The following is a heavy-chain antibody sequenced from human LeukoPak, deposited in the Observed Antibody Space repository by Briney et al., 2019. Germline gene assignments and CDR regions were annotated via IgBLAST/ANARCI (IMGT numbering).Heavy chain of an antibody. CDR3: ATDRQLAY. V-gene: IGHV3-7*04. D-gene: IGHD6-13*01. CDR1: GFTFSSYA. CDR2: IKEDGSEK. J-gene: IGHJ4*02. Sequence: GGSLRLSCAASGFTFSSYAMSWVRQAPGKGPEWVGNIKEDGSEKNYVDSVKGRFTISRDNAKNSLYLQMSSLRAEDTAMYYCATDRQLAYWGQGTLVTVSS.